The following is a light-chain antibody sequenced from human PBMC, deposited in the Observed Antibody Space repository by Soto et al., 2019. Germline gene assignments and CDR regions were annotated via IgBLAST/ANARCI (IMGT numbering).Light chain of an antibody. CDR3: HHLRAYPFS. Sequence: DIQLTQSPSFLSASVGDRVTVSCRASQDINTYLAWFQQKPGKVPQLLVYPASTLQDGVPSRFSGRGSGTEFTLTINNLQPEDFATYYCHHLRAYPFSFGQGTKLDVK. J-gene: IGKJ2*03. V-gene: IGKV1-9*01. CDR1: QDINTY. CDR2: PAS.